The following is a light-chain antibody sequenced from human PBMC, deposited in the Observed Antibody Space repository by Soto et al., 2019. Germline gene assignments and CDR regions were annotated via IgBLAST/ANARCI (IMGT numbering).Light chain of an antibody. V-gene: IGLV2-23*01. Sequence: QSVLTQPASVTGSPGQSITISCTGTGXDVGTYNLVSWYQRHPGKAPNLLIYETKKRPSGIPSRFSGSKSGNTASLTISRLPAEDEAEYSCCSYAGSSTYVFGTGTKVTV. CDR1: GXDVGTYNL. CDR3: CSYAGSSTYV. CDR2: ETK. J-gene: IGLJ1*01.